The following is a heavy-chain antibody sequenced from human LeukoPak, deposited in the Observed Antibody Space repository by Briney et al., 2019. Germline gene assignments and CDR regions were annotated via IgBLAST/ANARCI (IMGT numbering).Heavy chain of an antibody. CDR1: GFTFSNYW. Sequence: PGGSLRLSCAASGFTFSNYWMTWVRHAPGKGLEWVANIKQDGSEKYYVDSVKGRFTISRDNARNSLFLQMNSLRADDTAVYYCAREKVTTTRSFFDYWGQGTLVTVSS. V-gene: IGHV3-7*05. J-gene: IGHJ4*02. D-gene: IGHD4-17*01. CDR3: AREKVTTTRSFFDY. CDR2: IKQDGSEK.